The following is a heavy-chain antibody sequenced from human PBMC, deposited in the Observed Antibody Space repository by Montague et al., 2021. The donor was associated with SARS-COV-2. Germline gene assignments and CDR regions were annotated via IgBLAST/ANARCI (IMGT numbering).Heavy chain of an antibody. CDR2: IYESGST. J-gene: IGHJ3*01. CDR1: GVSISSGDYS. Sequence: TLSLTCTVSGVSISSGDYSWNWIRQSPGKGLEWIGFIYESGSTLYSPSLKSRITISVDRSKNQFSLRLNSVTAADTAVYYCARKIIANAFDVWGHGTTVPVSS. CDR3: ARKIIANAFDV. V-gene: IGHV4-30-2*06. D-gene: IGHD2/OR15-2a*01.